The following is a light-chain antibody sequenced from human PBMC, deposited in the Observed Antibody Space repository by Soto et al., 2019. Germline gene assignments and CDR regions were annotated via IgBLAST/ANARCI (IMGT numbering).Light chain of an antibody. CDR2: KAS. CDR3: QQYNDNWT. V-gene: IGKV1-5*03. J-gene: IGKJ1*01. Sequence: DLPMTQSPSTLSASVGDRVTITCRASQSISSWLAWYQQKPGKAPKLLIYKASTLQSGVPSRFSGSGSGTEFTLAISSLQPDDFANYYCQQYNDNWTFGQGTKVEIK. CDR1: QSISSW.